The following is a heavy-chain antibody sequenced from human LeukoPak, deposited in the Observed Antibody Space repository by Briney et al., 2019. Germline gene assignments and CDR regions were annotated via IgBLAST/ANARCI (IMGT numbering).Heavy chain of an antibody. J-gene: IGHJ4*02. V-gene: IGHV1-69*04. CDR3: ARDKKTGSGYDYGYYGQFDY. Sequence: SVKVSCKSSGGTFSSYAISWVRQAPGQGLEWMGRIIPILGIANYAQKFQGRVTITADKSTSTAYMELSSLRSEDTAVYYCARDKKTGSGYDYGYYGQFDYWGQGTLVTVSS. D-gene: IGHD5-12*01. CDR2: IIPILGIA. CDR1: GGTFSSYA.